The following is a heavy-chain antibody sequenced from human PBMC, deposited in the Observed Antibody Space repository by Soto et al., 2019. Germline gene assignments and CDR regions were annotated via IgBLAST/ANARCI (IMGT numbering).Heavy chain of an antibody. J-gene: IGHJ2*01. D-gene: IGHD3-3*01. Sequence: VQLVQSGAEVKKPGSSVKVSCKACGGTFSSYAISWVRQAPGQGLEWMGGIIPIFGTANYAQKFQGRVTITADESTSTAYMELSSLRSEDTAVYYCARSSIFGVVIHWYFDLWGRGTLVTVSS. V-gene: IGHV1-69*01. CDR3: ARSSIFGVVIHWYFDL. CDR2: IIPIFGTA. CDR1: GGTFSSYA.